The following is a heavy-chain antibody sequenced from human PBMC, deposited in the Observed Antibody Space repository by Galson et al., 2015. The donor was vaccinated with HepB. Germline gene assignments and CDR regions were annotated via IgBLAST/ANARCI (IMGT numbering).Heavy chain of an antibody. CDR2: IKQDGTEK. V-gene: IGHV3-7*03. Sequence: SLRLSCAASGFTFSSYGMHWVRQAPGKGLEWVANIKQDGTEKYYMDSVKGRFTISRDNAKNSLYLQMNSLRVEDTAVYFCARAPDGPDYWGQGTLVTVSS. CDR3: ARAPDGPDY. CDR1: GFTFSSYG. J-gene: IGHJ4*02.